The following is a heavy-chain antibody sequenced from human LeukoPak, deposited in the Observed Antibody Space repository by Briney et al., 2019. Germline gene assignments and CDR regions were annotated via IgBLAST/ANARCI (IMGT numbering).Heavy chain of an antibody. CDR1: GFTFSSYE. D-gene: IGHD6-19*01. J-gene: IGHJ5*02. V-gene: IGHV3-48*03. CDR3: ARDGSSGWSAPGFNRNWFDP. Sequence: PGGSLRLSCAASGFTFSSYEMNWVRQAPGKGLEWVSYISSSGSSIYYVDSVKGRFTISRDNAKSSLYLQMNSLRAEDTAIYYCARDGSSGWSAPGFNRNWFDPWGQGTLVTVSS. CDR2: ISSSGSSI.